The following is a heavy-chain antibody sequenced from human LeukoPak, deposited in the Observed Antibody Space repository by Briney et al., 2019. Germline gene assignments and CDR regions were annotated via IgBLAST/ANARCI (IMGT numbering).Heavy chain of an antibody. CDR1: GGSIDSTNW. J-gene: IGHJ4*02. V-gene: IGHV4/OR15-8*01. D-gene: IGHD3-16*02. CDR2: IHHDGRI. CDR3: ARSHDHLWGNYPDY. Sequence: SETLSLTCDVSGGSIDSTNWWNWVRQPPGQGLERIGEIHHDGRINYNPSLKSRVTLSVDKSKNQFSLRLNSVTAADTAMYYCARSHDHLWGNYPDYWGQGTLVTVSS.